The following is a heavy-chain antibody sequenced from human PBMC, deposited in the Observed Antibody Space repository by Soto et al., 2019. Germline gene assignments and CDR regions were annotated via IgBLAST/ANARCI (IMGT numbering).Heavy chain of an antibody. V-gene: IGHV1-69*10. J-gene: IGHJ6*02. CDR1: GGTFSSYA. CDR2: IIPILGIA. D-gene: IGHD6-19*01. CDR3: ARYIAVAGTGYYYGMDV. Sequence: ASVKVSCKASGGTFSSYAISWVRQAPGQGLEWMGGIIPILGIANYAQKFQGRVTITADKSTSTAYMELSSLRSEDTAVYYCARYIAVAGTGYYYGMDVWGQGTTVTVSS.